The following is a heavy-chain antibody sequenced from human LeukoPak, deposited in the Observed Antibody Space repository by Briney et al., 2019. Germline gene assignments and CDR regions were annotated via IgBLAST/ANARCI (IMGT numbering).Heavy chain of an antibody. CDR2: IYHSGST. Sequence: SETLSLTCAVSGGSISSSNWWSWVRQPPGKGLEWIGEIYHSGSTYYNPSLKSRVTISVDTSKNQFSLKLSSVTAADTAVYYCARDQHYYYDSSGYLGDTYYYGMDVWGQGTTVTVSS. CDR1: GGSISSSNW. D-gene: IGHD3-22*01. CDR3: ARDQHYYYDSSGYLGDTYYYGMDV. J-gene: IGHJ6*02. V-gene: IGHV4-4*02.